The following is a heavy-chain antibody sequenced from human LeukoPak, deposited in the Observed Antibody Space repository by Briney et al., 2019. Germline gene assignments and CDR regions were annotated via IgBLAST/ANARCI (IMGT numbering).Heavy chain of an antibody. V-gene: IGHV3-30*02. CDR2: IRHDGSNK. J-gene: IGHJ4*02. CDR3: ARAPLRAVDYDH. CDR1: GFTFSSYG. Sequence: GGSLRLSCAAPGFTFSSYGMHWVRQAPGKGLEWVAFIRHDGSNKYYADSVKGRFTISRDNSKNTLYLQMNSLRVEDTAVYYCARAPLRAVDYDHWGQGTLVTVSS.